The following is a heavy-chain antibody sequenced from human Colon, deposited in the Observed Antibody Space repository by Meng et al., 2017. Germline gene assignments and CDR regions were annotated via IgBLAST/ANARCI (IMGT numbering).Heavy chain of an antibody. CDR2: IYLSGRT. CDR1: GGSGSSGTG. D-gene: IGHD6-13*01. J-gene: IGHJ4*02. CDR3: ERKRTSPGTLGFDY. V-gene: IGHV4-4*02. Sequence: QVKRQSWCPRLVVPSGPRSSTCVVFGGSGSSGTGCSWVRQRQGKGLGLEWEIYLSGRTSSNPSLQGRVSILLDKSKNQFSLELKSVTAADTAIYFCERKRTSPGTLGFDYWGQGTLVTASS.